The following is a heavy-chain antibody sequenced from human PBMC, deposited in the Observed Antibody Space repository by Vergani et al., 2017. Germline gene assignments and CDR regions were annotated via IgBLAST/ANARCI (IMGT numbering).Heavy chain of an antibody. D-gene: IGHD4-17*01. CDR1: GYTFTGYY. CDR3: ADDYGDHLTSEYFQH. J-gene: IGHJ1*01. V-gene: IGHV1-69*09. Sequence: QVQLVQSGAEVKKPGASVKVSCKASGYTFTGYYMHWVRQAPGQGLEWMGWINPILGIANYAQKFQGRVTITADKSTSTAYMELSSLRSEDTAVYYCADDYGDHLTSEYFQHWGQGTLVTVSS. CDR2: INPILGIA.